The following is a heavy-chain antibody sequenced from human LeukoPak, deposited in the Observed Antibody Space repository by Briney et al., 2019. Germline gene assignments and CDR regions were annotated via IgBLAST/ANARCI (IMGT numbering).Heavy chain of an antibody. CDR3: AKDPMIVGWFDP. CDR1: GFTFSSYA. D-gene: IGHD3-22*01. Sequence: GGSLRLSCAASGFTFSSYAMSWVRQAPGKGLEWVSAISGSAGSTYYADSVKGRFTISRDNSKNTLYLQMNSLRAEDTAVYYCAKDPMIVGWFDPWGQGTLVTVSS. V-gene: IGHV3-23*01. CDR2: ISGSAGST. J-gene: IGHJ5*02.